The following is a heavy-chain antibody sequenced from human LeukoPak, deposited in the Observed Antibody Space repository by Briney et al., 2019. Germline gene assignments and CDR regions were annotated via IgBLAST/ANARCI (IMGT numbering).Heavy chain of an antibody. D-gene: IGHD6-19*01. CDR2: INPNSGGT. Sequence: ASVTVSCTASGYTFTVYFMHWVRQAPGQGLEWMGWINPNSGGTNYAQKFQGRVTMTRDTSISTAYMELSRLRSDDTAVYYCARVSSIAVAGREAFDIWGQGTMVTVSS. V-gene: IGHV1-2*02. J-gene: IGHJ3*02. CDR3: ARVSSIAVAGREAFDI. CDR1: GYTFTVYF.